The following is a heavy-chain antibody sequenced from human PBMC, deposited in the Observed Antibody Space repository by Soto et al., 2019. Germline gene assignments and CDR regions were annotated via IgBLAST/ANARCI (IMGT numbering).Heavy chain of an antibody. CDR1: GYAFTSYG. Sequence: GASVKVSCKASGYAFTSYGISWVRQAPGQGLEWMGWISAYNGNTNYAQKLQGRVTMTTDTSTSTAYMELRSLRSDDTAVYYCARDSGGTLRFLEWLSPTYYMDVWGKGTTVTVYS. V-gene: IGHV1-18*01. CDR3: ARDSGGTLRFLEWLSPTYYMDV. J-gene: IGHJ6*03. D-gene: IGHD3-3*01. CDR2: ISAYNGNT.